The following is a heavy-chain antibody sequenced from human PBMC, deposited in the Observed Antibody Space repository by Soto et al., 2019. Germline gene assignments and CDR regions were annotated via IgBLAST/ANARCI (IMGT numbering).Heavy chain of an antibody. J-gene: IGHJ4*02. CDR2: TYYRSKWSN. CDR3: ARASIILADYYFDY. Sequence: QVQLQQSGPGLVKPSQTLSLTCAISWDRVSSNSAVWHWIRQSPSRGLEWLGRTYYRSKWSNNYATSVRGRMTINPDTSKNQFSLQLTSVTPEDTAVYYCARASIILADYYFDYWGQGSLVTVSS. D-gene: IGHD2-21*01. CDR1: WDRVSSNSAV. V-gene: IGHV6-1*01.